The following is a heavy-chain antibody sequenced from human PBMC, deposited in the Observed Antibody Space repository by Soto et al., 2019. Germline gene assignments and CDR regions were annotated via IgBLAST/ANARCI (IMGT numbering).Heavy chain of an antibody. CDR2: INHSGST. CDR1: GGSFSGYY. D-gene: IGHD2-8*02. Sequence: QVQLQQWGAGLLKPSETLSLTCAVYGGSFSGYYWTWIRQPPRTGLEWIGEINHSGSTNYNPSLKTRVTISVDTSKNQFSLKLTSVAAADTAVDYCARDKITGLFDYWGQGTLVTVSS. V-gene: IGHV4-34*01. CDR3: ARDKITGLFDY. J-gene: IGHJ4*02.